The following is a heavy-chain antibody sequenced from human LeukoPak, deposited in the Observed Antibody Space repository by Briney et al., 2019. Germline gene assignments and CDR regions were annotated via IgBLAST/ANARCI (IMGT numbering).Heavy chain of an antibody. V-gene: IGHV3-48*03. Sequence: GGSLRLSCAASGFTFSSYEMNWVRQAPGKGLEWVSYISSSGSTIYYADSVKGRFTISRDNSKNPLYLQMNSLRAEDTAVYYCARRERQGPHDAFDIWGQGTMVTVSS. J-gene: IGHJ3*02. D-gene: IGHD1-1*01. CDR1: GFTFSSYE. CDR2: ISSSGSTI. CDR3: ARRERQGPHDAFDI.